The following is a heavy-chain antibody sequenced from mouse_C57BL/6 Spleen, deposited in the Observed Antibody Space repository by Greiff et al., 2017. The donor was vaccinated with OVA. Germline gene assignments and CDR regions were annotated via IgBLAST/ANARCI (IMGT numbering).Heavy chain of an antibody. CDR3: ADYDGYYP. V-gene: IGHV1-82*01. CDR2: IYPGDGDT. Sequence: QVQLQQSGPELAKPGASVKISCKASGYAFSSSWMNWVKQRPGKGLEWIGRIYPGDGDTNYNGKFKGKATLTADKSSSTAYMQLSSLTSEDSAVYFCADYDGYYPWGQGTSVTVSS. CDR1: GYAFSSSW. D-gene: IGHD2-3*01. J-gene: IGHJ4*01.